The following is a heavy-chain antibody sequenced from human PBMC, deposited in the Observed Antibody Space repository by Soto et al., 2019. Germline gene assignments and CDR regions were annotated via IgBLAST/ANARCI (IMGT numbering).Heavy chain of an antibody. CDR3: AKRRGAGGHFDY. CDR1: GFTFSSYA. Sequence: DVQLLESGGGLVQPEGSLRLSCAASGFTFSSYAMGWVRQGPGKGLEWVAVVSIGGSTHYADSVRGRFTISRDNSTNTLSLQMNSLTAEDTAVYFCAKRRGAGGHFDYWGPGAVVTVSS. CDR2: VSIGGST. D-gene: IGHD2-15*01. V-gene: IGHV3-23*01. J-gene: IGHJ4*02.